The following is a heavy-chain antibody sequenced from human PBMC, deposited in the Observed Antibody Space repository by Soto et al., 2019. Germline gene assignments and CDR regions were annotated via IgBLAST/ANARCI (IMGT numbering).Heavy chain of an antibody. J-gene: IGHJ6*02. CDR1: GFTFDDYA. CDR2: ISWKSGNI. V-gene: IGHV3-9*01. CDR3: AKDLERITSVGKPLDV. D-gene: IGHD6-13*01. Sequence: HPGGSLRLSCAASGFTFDDYAMHWVRQVPGKGLEWVSGISWKSGNIGYADSVKGRFTISRDNAKSSLYLQMNSLRAEDTAFYYCAKDLERITSVGKPLDVWGQGTTVTVSS.